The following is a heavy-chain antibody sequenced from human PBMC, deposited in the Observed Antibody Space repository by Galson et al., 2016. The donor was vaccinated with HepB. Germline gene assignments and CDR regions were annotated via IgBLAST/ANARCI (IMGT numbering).Heavy chain of an antibody. J-gene: IGHJ4*02. D-gene: IGHD2-21*01. CDR1: GFSLFTHGVG. CDR3: AHATYGGGDCYPTYDFDY. Sequence: PALVKPTQTLTLTCSFSGFSLFTHGVGVGWIRQPPGKALEWLSLIFWDDTKRYSPSLKSRLTVTKGTSEDPVVLTLTNTDPADTATYFCAHATYGGGDCYPTYDFDYWGQGTLVTVSS. V-gene: IGHV2-5*02. CDR2: IFWDDTK.